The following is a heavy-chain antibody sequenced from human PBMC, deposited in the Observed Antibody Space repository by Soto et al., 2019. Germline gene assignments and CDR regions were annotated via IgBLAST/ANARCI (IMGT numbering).Heavy chain of an antibody. CDR3: AKGYNYDKSGNPAY. J-gene: IGHJ4*01. CDR1: GFNFEDYA. CDR2: INWTSGSI. D-gene: IGHD3-22*01. Sequence: EVQLLESGGGLVQPGRSLRLSCAASGFNFEDYAMHCVRQAPWKRLEWVSGINWTSGSIGYADSVKGRFTISRANAKDSVYLQMNSLRTEDTAPYYWAKGYNYDKSGNPAYWCHGSLVTVS. V-gene: IGHV3-9*01.